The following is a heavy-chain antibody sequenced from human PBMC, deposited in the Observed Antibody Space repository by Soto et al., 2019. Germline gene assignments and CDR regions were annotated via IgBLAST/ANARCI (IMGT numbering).Heavy chain of an antibody. CDR3: ARERRDYSSGYFDAFDI. CDR1: GGPISRGDYY. J-gene: IGHJ3*02. Sequence: KPSETLSLTCTVSGGPISRGDYYWSWIRQPPGKGLEWIGYIYYSGSTYYNPSLKSRVTISVDTSKNQFSLKLSTVTAADTAVYYCARERRDYSSGYFDAFDIWGQGTMVTVSS. V-gene: IGHV4-30-4*01. D-gene: IGHD3-22*01. CDR2: IYYSGST.